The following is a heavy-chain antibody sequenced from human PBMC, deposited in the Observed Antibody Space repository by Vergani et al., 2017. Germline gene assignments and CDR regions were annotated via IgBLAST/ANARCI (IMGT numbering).Heavy chain of an antibody. CDR2: ISSSGSTI. V-gene: IGHV3-11*04. J-gene: IGHJ1*01. D-gene: IGHD3-22*01. CDR3: ARDRAGDYYDSSGYPRYVQH. Sequence: QVQLVESGGGLVKPGGSLRLSCAASGFTFSDYYMSWIRQAPGKGLEWVSYISSSGSTIYYEDSVKGRFTISRDNAKNSLYLQMNSLRAEDTAVYYCARDRAGDYYDSSGYPRYVQHWGQGTLVTVSA. CDR1: GFTFSDYY.